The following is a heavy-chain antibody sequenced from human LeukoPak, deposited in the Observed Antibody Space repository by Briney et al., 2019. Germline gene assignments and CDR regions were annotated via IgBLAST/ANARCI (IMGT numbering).Heavy chain of an antibody. CDR1: GFSFSSYW. Sequence: GGSLRLSCAASGFSFSSYWMSWVRQAPGKGLEWVANIKQDGSEKYYVDSVKGRFTISRDNAKNSLYLQMNSLRAEDTAVYYCARDQACYSSDLVRGYFDYWGQGTLVTVSS. D-gene: IGHD6-19*01. CDR2: IKQDGSEK. CDR3: ARDQACYSSDLVRGYFDY. V-gene: IGHV3-7*01. J-gene: IGHJ4*02.